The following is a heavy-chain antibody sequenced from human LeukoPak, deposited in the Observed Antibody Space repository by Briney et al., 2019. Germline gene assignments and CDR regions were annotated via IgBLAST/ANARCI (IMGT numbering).Heavy chain of an antibody. Sequence: SVRVSCTASGYTFTSYYMHWVRQAPGQGLEWMGRIFAIFGIANYAQTLQGRVTITADKSTSTAYMEMSRLRSEDTAVYYCARDPTIAVAGDDAFDIWGQGTMVTVSS. CDR3: ARDPTIAVAGDDAFDI. CDR2: IFAIFGIA. D-gene: IGHD6-19*01. J-gene: IGHJ3*02. V-gene: IGHV1-69*10. CDR1: GYTFTSYY.